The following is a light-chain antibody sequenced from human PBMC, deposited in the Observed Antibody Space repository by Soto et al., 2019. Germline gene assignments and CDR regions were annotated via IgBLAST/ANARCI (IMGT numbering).Light chain of an antibody. Sequence: EVVMTQSPATLSVSPGERATLSCRASQSVSSTLAWYQQKPVQAPRLLIYGASTRDTGIPARFSGSGSGTEFTLTISSLQSEDFAVYYCQQYSTWPLTFGGGTKVEIK. CDR3: QQYSTWPLT. CDR2: GAS. J-gene: IGKJ4*01. V-gene: IGKV3-15*01. CDR1: QSVSST.